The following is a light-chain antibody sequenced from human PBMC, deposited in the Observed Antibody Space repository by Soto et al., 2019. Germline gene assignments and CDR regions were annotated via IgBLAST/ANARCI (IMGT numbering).Light chain of an antibody. CDR3: QQYNNWPPRLT. Sequence: IVLTQSPGTLSLSPGERATLSCRASQNIVTNLAWYQQKPGQAPRLVIYDASTRATDTPARFSGSGFGTEFILTISSLQSADFAVYYCQQYNNWPPRLTFGGGTKVDI. V-gene: IGKV3-15*01. CDR2: DAS. CDR1: QNIVTN. J-gene: IGKJ4*01.